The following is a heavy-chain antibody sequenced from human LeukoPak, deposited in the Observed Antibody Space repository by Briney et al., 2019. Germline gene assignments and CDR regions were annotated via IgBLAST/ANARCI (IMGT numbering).Heavy chain of an antibody. CDR2: IDSGGST. D-gene: IGHD6-13*01. CDR1: GFSVSNNY. V-gene: IGHV3-66*01. J-gene: IGHJ4*02. Sequence: GGSLRLSCAASGFSVSNNYMSWVRQAPGKGLGWVSAIDSGGSTYYADSVEGRFTISRDNSKNTLYLQMNSLRAEDTAVYYCARDPGVAAVWGQGTLVTVSS. CDR3: ARDPGVAAV.